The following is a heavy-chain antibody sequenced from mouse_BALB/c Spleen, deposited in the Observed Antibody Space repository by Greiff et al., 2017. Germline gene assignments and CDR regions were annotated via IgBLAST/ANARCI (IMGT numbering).Heavy chain of an antibody. J-gene: IGHJ2*01. CDR2: IWAGGST. D-gene: IGHD1-1*01. CDR3: AREPPVVAPYFDY. Sequence: QVQLQQSGPGLVAPSQSLSITCTVSGFSLTSYGVHWVRQPPGKGLEWLGVIWAGGSTNYNSALMSRLSISKDNSKSQVFLKMNSLQTDDTAMYYCAREPPVVAPYFDYWGQGTTLTVSS. V-gene: IGHV2-9*02. CDR1: GFSLTSYG.